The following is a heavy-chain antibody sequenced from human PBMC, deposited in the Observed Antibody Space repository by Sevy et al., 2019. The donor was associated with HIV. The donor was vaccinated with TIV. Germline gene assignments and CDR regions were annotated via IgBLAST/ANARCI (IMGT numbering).Heavy chain of an antibody. V-gene: IGHV3-30*03. Sequence: GGSLRLSCAASGFNFSTYGMHWVRQAPGKGLEWVTVIAYDGSNKYYADSVKGRFTISRDNSKNTLYLQMNSLRTEDTAVYYCARGGGWQQLSYWGQGTLVTVSS. D-gene: IGHD3-16*01. CDR1: GFNFSTYG. CDR3: ARGGGWQQLSY. CDR2: IAYDGSNK. J-gene: IGHJ4*02.